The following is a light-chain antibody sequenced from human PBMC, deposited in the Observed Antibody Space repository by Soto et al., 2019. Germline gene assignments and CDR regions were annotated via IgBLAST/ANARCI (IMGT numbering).Light chain of an antibody. V-gene: IGLV2-8*01. CDR2: GVS. CDR3: CSFAGGNTYV. CDR1: SRDVGGYNS. J-gene: IGLJ1*01. Sequence: QSVLTQPPSASGSPGQSVTISCTGTSRDVGGYNSVSWYQQHPGKAPQLIIYGVSQRPSGVPDRFSGSKSGNTASLTVSGLQAEDEADYFCCSFAGGNTYVFGSGTKLTVL.